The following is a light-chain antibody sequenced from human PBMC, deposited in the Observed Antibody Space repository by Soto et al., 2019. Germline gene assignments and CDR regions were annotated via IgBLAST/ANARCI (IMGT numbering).Light chain of an antibody. CDR2: DVS. V-gene: IGLV2-14*01. J-gene: IGLJ2*01. CDR1: SSDVGGYNY. Sequence: QSALTQPASVSGSPEQSITISCTGNSSDVGGYNYVSWYQQHPGKAPKLMIYDVSNRPSGVSNRFSGSKSGNTASLTISGLQAEVEADYYCSSYTSSSTVVFGGGTKVTVL. CDR3: SSYTSSSTVV.